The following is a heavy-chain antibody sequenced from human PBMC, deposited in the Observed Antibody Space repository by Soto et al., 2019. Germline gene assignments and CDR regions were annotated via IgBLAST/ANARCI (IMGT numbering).Heavy chain of an antibody. D-gene: IGHD3-16*01. J-gene: IGHJ4*02. CDR3: ASGLRTTYLDY. Sequence: SETLSLTCTVSGGSISSYYWSWIRQPPGKGLEWIGYIYYSGSTNYNPSLKSRVTISVDTSKNQFSLKLSSVTAADTAVYYCASGLRTTYLDYWGQGTLVTVSS. CDR1: GGSISSYY. CDR2: IYYSGST. V-gene: IGHV4-59*01.